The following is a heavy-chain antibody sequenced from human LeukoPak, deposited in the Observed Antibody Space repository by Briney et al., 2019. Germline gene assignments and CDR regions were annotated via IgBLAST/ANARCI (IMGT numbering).Heavy chain of an antibody. CDR2: ISAYNGNT. J-gene: IGHJ4*02. V-gene: IGHV1-18*01. Sequence: ASVKVSCKASGYTFTSYGISWVRQAPGQGPEWMGWISAYNGNTNYAQKLQGRVTMTTDTSTSTAYMELRSLRSDDTAVYYCARRSASYSAGDYWGQGTLVTVSS. CDR3: ARRSASYSAGDY. D-gene: IGHD1-26*01. CDR1: GYTFTSYG.